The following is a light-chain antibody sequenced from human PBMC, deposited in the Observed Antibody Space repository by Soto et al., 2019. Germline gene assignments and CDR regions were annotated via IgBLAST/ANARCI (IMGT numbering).Light chain of an antibody. CDR2: KAS. CDR1: QSISSW. CDR3: LQDYNSPFT. V-gene: IGKV1-5*03. Sequence: IQMTQSPSILSASVGDRVTITCPASQSISSWLAWYQQKPGKAPNLLIYKASHLENGVPSRFSGSGSGTEFTLTISSLQPGDFATYYCLQDYNSPFTFGQGTRLEIK. J-gene: IGKJ5*01.